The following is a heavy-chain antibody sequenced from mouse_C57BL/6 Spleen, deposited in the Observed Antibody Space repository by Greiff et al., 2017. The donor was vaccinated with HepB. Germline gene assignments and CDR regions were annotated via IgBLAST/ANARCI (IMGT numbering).Heavy chain of an antibody. Sequence: VQLQESGAELARPGASVKLSCKASGYTFTSYGISWVKQRTGQGLEWIGEIYPRSGNTYYNEKFKGKATLTADKSSSTAYMELRSLTSEDSAVYFCASSITTVVATRYFDVWGTGTTVTVSS. J-gene: IGHJ1*03. D-gene: IGHD1-1*01. CDR3: ASSITTVVATRYFDV. CDR2: IYPRSGNT. V-gene: IGHV1-81*01. CDR1: GYTFTSYG.